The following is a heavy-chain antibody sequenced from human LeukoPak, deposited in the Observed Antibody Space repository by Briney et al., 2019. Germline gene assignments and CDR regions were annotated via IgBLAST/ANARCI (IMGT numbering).Heavy chain of an antibody. CDR1: GYSISSGYY. V-gene: IGHV4-38-2*02. D-gene: IGHD6-19*01. J-gene: IGHJ4*02. Sequence: SETLSLTCTVSGYSISSGYYWGWIRQPPGKGLEWIGGMYHSGNTYYNPSLKSRVTISVDTSKNQFSLKVSSVTAADTAVYYCARVSAAVASLDYWGQGTLVTVSS. CDR3: ARVSAAVASLDY. CDR2: MYHSGNT.